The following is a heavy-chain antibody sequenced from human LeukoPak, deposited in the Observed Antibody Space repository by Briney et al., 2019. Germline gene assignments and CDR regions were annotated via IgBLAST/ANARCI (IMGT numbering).Heavy chain of an antibody. J-gene: IGHJ3*01. V-gene: IGHV3-21*01. CDR3: ARDSVPVGDAFDV. CDR1: GFTFSSYS. D-gene: IGHD1-26*01. CDR2: ISSGSSYI. Sequence: GGSLRLSCAASGFTFSSYSMNWVRQVPGKGLERVSSISSGSSYIYYADSLKGRFTISRDNAKNSLYLQMNSLRAEDTAVYYCARDSVPVGDAFDVWGQGTMVTVSS.